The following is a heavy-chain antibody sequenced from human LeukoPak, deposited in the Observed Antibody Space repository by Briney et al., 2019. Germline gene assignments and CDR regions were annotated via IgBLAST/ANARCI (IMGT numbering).Heavy chain of an antibody. J-gene: IGHJ3*02. V-gene: IGHV4-39*01. CDR1: GGSISDSSYY. Sequence: SETLSLTYTVSGGSISDSSYYCGWIRLPPGKGLEWIGSIYYSGSTYYNPSLKSRVTISVDTSKNQFSLKLTSVTAADTAVYYCARHPDAFDIWGQGTMVTVSS. CDR3: ARHPDAFDI. CDR2: IYYSGST.